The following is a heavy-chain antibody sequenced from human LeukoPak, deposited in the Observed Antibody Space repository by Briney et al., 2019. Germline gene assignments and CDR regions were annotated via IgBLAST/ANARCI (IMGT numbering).Heavy chain of an antibody. V-gene: IGHV3-11*04. CDR2: ISSSGSTI. CDR1: GFTFSDYY. J-gene: IGHJ3*02. Sequence: PGGSLRLSCAASGFTFSDYYMSWIRQAPGKGLEWVSYISSSGSTIYYADSVKGRFTISRDNAKNSLYLQMNSLRAEDTAVYYCAKDVGSYYDTRGAFGIWGQGTMVTVSS. D-gene: IGHD3-16*01. CDR3: AKDVGSYYDTRGAFGI.